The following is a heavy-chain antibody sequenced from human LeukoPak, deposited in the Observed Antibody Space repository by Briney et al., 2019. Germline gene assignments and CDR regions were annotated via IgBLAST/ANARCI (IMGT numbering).Heavy chain of an antibody. CDR1: GFTFSNYA. CDR2: ISGTGAGT. CDR3: TRKTDSGGSGDY. V-gene: IGHV3-23*01. D-gene: IGHD3-22*01. J-gene: IGHJ4*02. Sequence: GGSLRLSCAASGFTFSNYALTWVRQAPGKGLEWVSSISGTGAGTYYADSVKGRFTISRDKSKNTLYLQMNDLRPDDTAVYYCTRKTDSGGSGDYWGQGALVTVSS.